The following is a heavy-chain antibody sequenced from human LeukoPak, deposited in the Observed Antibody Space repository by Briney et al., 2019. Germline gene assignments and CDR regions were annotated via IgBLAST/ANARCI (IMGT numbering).Heavy chain of an antibody. CDR1: GYSISSGYY. Sequence: SSETLSLTCAVPGYSISSGYYWGWIRQPPGKGLEWIGSIYHSGSTYYNPSLKSRVTISVDTSKNQFSLKLSSVTAADTAVYYCARRPYCSSTSCYYYYMDVWGKGTTVTVSS. V-gene: IGHV4-38-2*01. CDR2: IYHSGST. J-gene: IGHJ6*03. CDR3: ARRPYCSSTSCYYYYMDV. D-gene: IGHD2-2*01.